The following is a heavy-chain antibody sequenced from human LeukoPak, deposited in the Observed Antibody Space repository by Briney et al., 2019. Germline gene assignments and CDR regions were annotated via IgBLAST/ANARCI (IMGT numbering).Heavy chain of an antibody. Sequence: SETLSLTCAVSGGSISISNWWSWVRRPPGKGLEWIGETYHSGSTYYSPSLKSRVTISVDKSKNQSSLNLTSVTAADTAMYYCARKSSSAYGTFDYWGQGTLVTVSS. CDR2: TYHSGST. CDR1: GGSISISNW. D-gene: IGHD6-13*01. V-gene: IGHV4-4*02. J-gene: IGHJ4*02. CDR3: ARKSSSAYGTFDY.